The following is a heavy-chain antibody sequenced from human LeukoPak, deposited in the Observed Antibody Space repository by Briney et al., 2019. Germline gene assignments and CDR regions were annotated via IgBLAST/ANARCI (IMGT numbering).Heavy chain of an antibody. J-gene: IGHJ4*02. Sequence: GGSLRLSCAASGFTFSSYWMHWVRQAPGKGLVWVSRINSDGSSTNYADSVKGRFTISRDNSKNTLYLQMNSLRAEDTAVYYCAKDQDYGNLIGLFDYWGQGTLVTVSS. CDR1: GFTFSSYW. V-gene: IGHV3-74*01. CDR3: AKDQDYGNLIGLFDY. D-gene: IGHD4-17*01. CDR2: INSDGSST.